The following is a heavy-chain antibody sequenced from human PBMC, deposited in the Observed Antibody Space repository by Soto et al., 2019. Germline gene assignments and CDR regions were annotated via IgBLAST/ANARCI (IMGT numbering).Heavy chain of an antibody. J-gene: IGHJ4*02. D-gene: IGHD2-2*01. Sequence: EVQLLESGGGLVQPGGSLRLACAASGFTFSSYAMSCVRQAPGKGLEWVSAISGSGGSTYYADSVKGRFTISRDNSKNTLYLQMNSLRAEDTAVYYCARGYCSSTSCWYFDYWGQGTLVTVSA. V-gene: IGHV3-23*01. CDR2: ISGSGGST. CDR3: ARGYCSSTSCWYFDY. CDR1: GFTFSSYA.